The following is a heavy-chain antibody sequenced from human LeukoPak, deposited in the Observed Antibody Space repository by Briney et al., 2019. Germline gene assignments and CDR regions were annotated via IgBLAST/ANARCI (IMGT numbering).Heavy chain of an antibody. D-gene: IGHD3-10*01. Sequence: PGGSLRLSCAASGFTFSSYAMSWVRQAPGKGLEWVSAISGSGGSTYYADSVKGRFTISRDNSKNTLYLQMNSLRAEDTAVYYCARDVPPDYYGSGSYYNWFDPWGQGTLVTVSS. J-gene: IGHJ5*02. CDR3: ARDVPPDYYGSGSYYNWFDP. CDR2: ISGSGGST. V-gene: IGHV3-23*01. CDR1: GFTFSSYA.